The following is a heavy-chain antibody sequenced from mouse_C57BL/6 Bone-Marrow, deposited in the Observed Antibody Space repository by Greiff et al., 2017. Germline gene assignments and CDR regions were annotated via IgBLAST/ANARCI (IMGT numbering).Heavy chain of an antibody. D-gene: IGHD2-4*01. J-gene: IGHJ1*03. CDR3: ARVYYDYDGDWYFDV. CDR2: INSDGGST. CDR1: EYEFPSHD. V-gene: IGHV5-2*01. Sequence: EVMLVESGGGLVQPGESLKLSCESNEYEFPSHDMSWVRKTPEKRLELVAAINSDGGSTYYPDTMERRFIISRDNTKKTLYLQMSSLRSEDTALYYCARVYYDYDGDWYFDVWGTGTTVTVSS.